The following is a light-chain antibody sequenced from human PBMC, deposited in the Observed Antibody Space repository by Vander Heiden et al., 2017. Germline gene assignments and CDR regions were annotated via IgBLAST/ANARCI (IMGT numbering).Light chain of an antibody. CDR1: QSISSY. CDR3: QQSHSTPWT. J-gene: IGKJ1*01. V-gene: IGKV1-39*01. Sequence: DIQMTQSPSSLSASVGDRVTITCRASQSISSYLNWYQQKPGKAPNLQIYAASSLQSGAPSRFSDRGSGTDFTLTISSLQPKDFATYYCQQSHSTPWTFGQGTKVEYK. CDR2: AAS.